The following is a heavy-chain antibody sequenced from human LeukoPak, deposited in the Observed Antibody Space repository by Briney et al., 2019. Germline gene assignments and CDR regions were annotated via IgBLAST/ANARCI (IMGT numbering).Heavy chain of an antibody. J-gene: IGHJ4*02. Sequence: PSETLSLTCTVSGGSISSYYWSWIRQPPGKGLEWIGYIYYSGSTKNNPSLKSRVTISVDTSKNQFSLKLSSVTAADTAVYYCARTLVWGSYRFDYWGQGTLVTVSS. CDR1: GGSISSYY. CDR3: ARTLVWGSYRFDY. CDR2: IYYSGST. V-gene: IGHV4-59*01. D-gene: IGHD3-16*02.